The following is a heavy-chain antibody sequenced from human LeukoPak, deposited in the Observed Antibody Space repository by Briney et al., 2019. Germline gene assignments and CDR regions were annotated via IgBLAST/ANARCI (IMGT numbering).Heavy chain of an antibody. CDR3: ARDVSDYHILTAYTSDMAY. V-gene: IGHV1-2*02. CDR1: GYAFTGYY. D-gene: IGHD3-9*01. CDR2: INPNSGGT. Sequence: ASVKVSCKASGYAFTGYYMHWVRQAPGQGLEWMGWINPNSGGTSYAQKFQGRVTMTRDTSISTAYMELSRLRSDDTAVYYCARDVSDYHILTAYTSDMAYWGQGTLVTVSS. J-gene: IGHJ4*02.